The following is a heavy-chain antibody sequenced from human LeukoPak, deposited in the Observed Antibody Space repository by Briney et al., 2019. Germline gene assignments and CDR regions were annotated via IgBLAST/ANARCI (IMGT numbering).Heavy chain of an antibody. J-gene: IGHJ5*02. CDR2: ISAYNGNT. V-gene: IGHV1-18*01. CDR1: GYTFTSYG. Sequence: ASVKVSCKASGYTFTSYGISWVRQAPGQGLEWMGWISAYNGNTNHAQKLQGRVTMTTDTSTSTAYMELRSLRSDDTAVYYCARTIAVAGMDWFDPWGQGTLVTVSS. D-gene: IGHD6-19*01. CDR3: ARTIAVAGMDWFDP.